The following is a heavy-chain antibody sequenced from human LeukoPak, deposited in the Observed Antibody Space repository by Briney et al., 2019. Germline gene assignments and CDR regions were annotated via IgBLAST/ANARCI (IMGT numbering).Heavy chain of an antibody. CDR1: GFTFSSYW. D-gene: IGHD6-13*01. V-gene: IGHV3-7*01. Sequence: GGSLRLSCAASGFTFSSYWMSWVRQAPGKGLEWVANIKQDGNEKYYVDSVKGRFTISRDNAKNSLYLQMNSLRAEDTAVYYCARAIYSSSWYQEDYYYYMDVWGKGTTVTVSS. J-gene: IGHJ6*03. CDR2: IKQDGNEK. CDR3: ARAIYSSSWYQEDYYYYMDV.